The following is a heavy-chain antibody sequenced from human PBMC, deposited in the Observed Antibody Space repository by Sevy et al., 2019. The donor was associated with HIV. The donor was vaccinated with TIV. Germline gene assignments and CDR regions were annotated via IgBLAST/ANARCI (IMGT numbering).Heavy chain of an antibody. CDR2: ISNDGTFT. V-gene: IGHV3-30-3*01. CDR1: GLSFNVFA. D-gene: IGHD3-22*01. CDR3: ARQYNSGGYFYDSFAI. Sequence: GGSLRLSCAASGLSFNVFAMHWVRQTPGKGLEWVALISNDGTFTYYADSVKGRFTISRDTSKKMLYLEMNSVRVEDAAIYYCARQYNSGGYFYDSFAIWGQGTMVTVSS. J-gene: IGHJ3*02.